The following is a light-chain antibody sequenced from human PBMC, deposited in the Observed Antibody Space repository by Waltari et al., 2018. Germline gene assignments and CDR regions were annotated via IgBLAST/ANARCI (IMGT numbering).Light chain of an antibody. CDR2: LNSDGSH. J-gene: IGLJ3*02. CDR3: QTWGTGIRV. V-gene: IGLV4-69*01. Sequence: QLVLTQSPSASASLGASVKLTCTLSSGHSSYAIAWHQQQPDKGPRYLMNLNSDGSHSKGDGIPDRFSGSSSGAGRYLTISSLQSEDEADYYCQTWGTGIRVFGGGTKLTVL. CDR1: SGHSSYA.